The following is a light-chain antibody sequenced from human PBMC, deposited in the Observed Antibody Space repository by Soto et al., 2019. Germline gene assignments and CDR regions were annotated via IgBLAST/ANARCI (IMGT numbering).Light chain of an antibody. CDR3: QHYNSYSEA. CDR1: QNINNW. V-gene: IGKV1-5*03. Sequence: DTQMTQSPSTLSASVGDRVTITCRASQNINNWLAWYQQKPGKAPKLLIYKASSLESGVPSRFSGSGSGTEFTLTISSLQPDDFATYYCQHYNSYSEAFGQGTKVDIK. CDR2: KAS. J-gene: IGKJ1*01.